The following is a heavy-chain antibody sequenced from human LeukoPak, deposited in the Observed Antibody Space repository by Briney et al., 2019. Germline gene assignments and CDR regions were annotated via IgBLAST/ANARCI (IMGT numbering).Heavy chain of an antibody. Sequence: ASVKVSCKASGCTFAIYGINWVRQAPGQGLEWMAWISPYDGDTNYAQNFEGRVTMTTETSTSTAYMELRSLRSDDTAIYYCARDYCTRGGDCYKEDLFDPWGQGTLVTVSS. J-gene: IGHJ5*02. CDR2: ISPYDGDT. CDR3: ARDYCTRGGDCYKEDLFDP. D-gene: IGHD2-21*02. CDR1: GCTFAIYG. V-gene: IGHV1-18*01.